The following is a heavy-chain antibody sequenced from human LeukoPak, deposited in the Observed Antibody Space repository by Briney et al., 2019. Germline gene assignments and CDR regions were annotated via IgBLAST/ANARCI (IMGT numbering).Heavy chain of an antibody. V-gene: IGHV1-2*02. CDR3: ARGTWYSSGWYGGAFDI. CDR2: INPNSGGT. J-gene: IGHJ3*02. Sequence: GASVKVSCKASGYTFTGYYMHWVRQAPGQGLEWMGWINPNSGGTNYAQKFQGRVTMTRDTSISTAYMELSSLRSEDTAVYYCARGTWYSSGWYGGAFDIWGQGTMVTVSS. D-gene: IGHD6-19*01. CDR1: GYTFTGYY.